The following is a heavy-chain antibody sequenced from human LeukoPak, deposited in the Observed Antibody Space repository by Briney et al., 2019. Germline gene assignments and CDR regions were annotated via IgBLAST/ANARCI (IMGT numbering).Heavy chain of an antibody. V-gene: IGHV4-34*01. D-gene: IGHD3-9*01. CDR2: VNYGGRT. CDR3: ARAASDYDILTGYSHTRFEY. CDR1: GGSFSGYY. Sequence: SETLSLTCAVYGGSFSGYYWNWIRQPPGKGLEWIGEVNYGGRTNYTPSLKSRVTMSVDTSKNQFSLKLSSVTAADTAVYYCARAASDYDILTGYSHTRFEYWGQGTLATVSS. J-gene: IGHJ4*02.